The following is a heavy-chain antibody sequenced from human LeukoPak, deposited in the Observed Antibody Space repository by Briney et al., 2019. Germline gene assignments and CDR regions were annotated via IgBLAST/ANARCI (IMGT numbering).Heavy chain of an antibody. CDR1: GGSISSYY. CDR3: ARVTAGMATAYYYYYYMDV. Sequence: PSETLSLTCTVSGGSISSYYWSWIRQPPGKGLEWIGYIYYSGSTNYNPSLKSRVTISVDTSKNQFSLKLSSVTAADTAVYYCARVTAGMATAYYYYYYMDVWGKGTTVTISS. J-gene: IGHJ6*03. V-gene: IGHV4-59*01. CDR2: IYYSGST. D-gene: IGHD5-24*01.